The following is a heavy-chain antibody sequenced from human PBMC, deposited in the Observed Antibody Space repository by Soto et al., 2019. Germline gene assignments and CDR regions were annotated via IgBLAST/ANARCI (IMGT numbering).Heavy chain of an antibody. D-gene: IGHD2-15*01. Sequence: SETLSLTCGVSGYSVTSSDYYWAWLRQPPGKGLEWIGSMFYSALTYYKPSLKSRVTLSVDTSKNQFSVRLNSVTAADTAVYYCAPLSVSLSGPYGIHVWGQGTTVTVSS. V-gene: IGHV4-39*01. J-gene: IGHJ6*02. CDR2: MFYSALT. CDR1: GYSVTSSDYY. CDR3: APLSVSLSGPYGIHV.